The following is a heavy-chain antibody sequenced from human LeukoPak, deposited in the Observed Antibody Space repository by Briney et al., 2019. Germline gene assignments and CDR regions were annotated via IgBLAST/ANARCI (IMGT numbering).Heavy chain of an antibody. V-gene: IGHV4-38-2*02. D-gene: IGHD4-23*01. Sequence: SETLSLTCTVSGYSINNGYYWGWFRQPPGKGLEWIGSIYHVGTTSYNPSLKSRVTISVDTSKNHFSLKLNSVTAADTAVYYCARDARGGNSYYFDYRGQGTLVTVSS. CDR1: GYSINNGYY. CDR3: ARDARGGNSYYFDY. CDR2: IYHVGTT. J-gene: IGHJ4*02.